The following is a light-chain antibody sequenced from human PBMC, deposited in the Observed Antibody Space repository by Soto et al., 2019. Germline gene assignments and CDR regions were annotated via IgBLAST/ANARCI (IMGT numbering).Light chain of an antibody. J-gene: IGKJ1*01. Sequence: EIVLTQSPDTRSLSPGERATLFCRASQTRSIGSLAWYQQKPGKAPRLLIYAALTRHTGISDKFNGSGSGTEFILIINRLEPEDSAVYFCQQYDGPPLTVGPGTKVEVK. CDR2: AAL. CDR1: QTRSIGS. CDR3: QQYDGPPLT. V-gene: IGKV3-20*01.